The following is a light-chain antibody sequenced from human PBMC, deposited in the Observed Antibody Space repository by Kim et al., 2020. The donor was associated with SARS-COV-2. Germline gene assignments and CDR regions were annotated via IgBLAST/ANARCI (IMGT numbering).Light chain of an antibody. Sequence: DIQMTQSPSSLSASIGDRVSISCRASQAISKYLAWYQQKPGKAPKLLIYAASTLQSGVPSRFSGSGSGTDFTLTINSLQPEHVATYYCQKYNGAPWTFGQGTKVDIK. CDR1: QAISKY. CDR3: QKYNGAPWT. CDR2: AAS. J-gene: IGKJ1*01. V-gene: IGKV1-27*01.